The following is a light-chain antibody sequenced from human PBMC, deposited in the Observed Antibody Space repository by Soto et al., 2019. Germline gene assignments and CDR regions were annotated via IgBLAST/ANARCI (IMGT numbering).Light chain of an antibody. CDR2: ATS. V-gene: IGKV3-20*01. Sequence: EIVLTQSPGTLSLSPGERATLSCRASQSVSSRDLAWYQQKPGQAPRLLIYATSSRAAGIPVRFSGSGSGTDVTLIISRLEPEDFAVSYCQQYDNSPGYTFGQGTKLEIK. J-gene: IGKJ2*01. CDR1: QSVSSRD. CDR3: QQYDNSPGYT.